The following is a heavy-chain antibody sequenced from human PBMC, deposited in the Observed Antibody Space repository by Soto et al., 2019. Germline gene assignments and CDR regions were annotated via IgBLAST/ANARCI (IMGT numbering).Heavy chain of an antibody. D-gene: IGHD5-18*01. V-gene: IGHV1-2*04. J-gene: IGHJ4*02. CDR3: ARGGGYSYGLHEFDY. CDR1: GYTFTGYY. CDR2: INPNSGGT. Sequence: ASVKVSCKASGYTFTGYYMHWVRQAPGQGLEWMGWINPNSGGTNYAQKFQGWVTMTRDTSISTAYMELSRLRSDDTAVYYCARGGGYSYGLHEFDYWGQGTLVTVSS.